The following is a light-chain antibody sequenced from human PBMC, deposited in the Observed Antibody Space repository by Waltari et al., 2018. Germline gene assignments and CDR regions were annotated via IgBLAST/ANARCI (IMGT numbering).Light chain of an antibody. CDR2: KAS. Sequence: TCLASQSIGTWLAWYQQKSGQAPKLLISKASNLDSGVPDRFSGSGSGTAFTLTISSLQTEDFATYYCQHYNAYPYVFGQGTRLEI. J-gene: IGKJ2*01. V-gene: IGKV1-5*03. CDR3: QHYNAYPYV. CDR1: QSIGTW.